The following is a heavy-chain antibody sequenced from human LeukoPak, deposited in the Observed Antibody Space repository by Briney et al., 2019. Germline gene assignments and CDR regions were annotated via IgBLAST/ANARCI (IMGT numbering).Heavy chain of an antibody. Sequence: PSETLSLTCTVSGGSISSYYWSWIRQPPGKGLEWIGYIYYSGSTNYNPSLKSRVTISVDTSKNQFSLKLSSVTAADTAVYYCARGISSGYYYPVYEFDYWGQGTLVTVSS. CDR1: GGSISSYY. D-gene: IGHD3-22*01. J-gene: IGHJ4*02. CDR2: IYYSGST. V-gene: IGHV4-59*01. CDR3: ARGISSGYYYPVYEFDY.